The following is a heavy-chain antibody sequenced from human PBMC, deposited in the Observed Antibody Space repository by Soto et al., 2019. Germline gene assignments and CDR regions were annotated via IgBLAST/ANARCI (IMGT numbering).Heavy chain of an antibody. J-gene: IGHJ6*02. CDR3: ASYYDFWSGYSQLFVDV. CDR2: IYYSGST. D-gene: IGHD3-3*01. Sequence: KASETLSLSCTVSGGSISSGGYYWSWIRQHPGKGLEWIGYIYYSGSTYYNPSLKSRVTISVDTSKNQFSLKLSSVTAADTAVYYCASYYDFWSGYSQLFVDVWGQGTTVTV. CDR1: GGSISSGGYY. V-gene: IGHV4-31*03.